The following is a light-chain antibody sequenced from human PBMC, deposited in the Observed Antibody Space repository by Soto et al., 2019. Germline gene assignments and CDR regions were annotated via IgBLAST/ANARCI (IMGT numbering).Light chain of an antibody. V-gene: IGKV3-11*01. Sequence: EIVLTQSPGTLSVSPGGRATLSCRASQSISDTLAWYQQKPGQAPRLLIYSASRGATGFPARFSGSGSGTDFTLTISSLEPEDIAVYYCQQRSNWRVTFGGGTKVDIK. CDR1: QSISDT. J-gene: IGKJ4*01. CDR2: SAS. CDR3: QQRSNWRVT.